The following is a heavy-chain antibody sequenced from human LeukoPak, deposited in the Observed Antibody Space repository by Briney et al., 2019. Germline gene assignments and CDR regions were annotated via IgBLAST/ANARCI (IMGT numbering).Heavy chain of an antibody. CDR2: MSPKNNNI. CDR3: ARGVGAVGDY. Sequence: ASVKVSCKASGYTFTSDINWVRQATGQGLEWMGWMSPKNNNIGYAQKFQGRVTMTRDTSINTAYMELSSLTSEDTAVYYCARGVGAVGDYWGQGTLVTVSS. CDR1: GYTFTSD. V-gene: IGHV1-8*01. J-gene: IGHJ4*02. D-gene: IGHD3-3*01.